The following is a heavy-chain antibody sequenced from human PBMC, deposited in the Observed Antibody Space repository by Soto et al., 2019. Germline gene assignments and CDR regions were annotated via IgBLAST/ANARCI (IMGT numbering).Heavy chain of an antibody. CDR2: ISGSGVST. J-gene: IGHJ4*02. CDR1: GFTFSSYA. CDR3: AKSPGMYYYDSSGYYHYDY. D-gene: IGHD3-22*01. Sequence: GGSLRLSCATSGFTFSSYAMRWVRQAPGKGLEWVSAISGSGVSTYYADSVKGRFTISRDNSKNTLYLQMNSLRAEDTAVYYCAKSPGMYYYDSSGYYHYDYWGQGTLVTVSS. V-gene: IGHV3-23*01.